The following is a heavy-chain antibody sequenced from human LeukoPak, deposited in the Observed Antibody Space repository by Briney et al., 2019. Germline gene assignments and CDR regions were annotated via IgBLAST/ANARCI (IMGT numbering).Heavy chain of an antibody. D-gene: IGHD1-1*01. CDR3: ARAGPPGTYSGYYFDY. CDR1: GFTFSSYG. V-gene: IGHV3-33*01. CDR2: IWYDGSNK. Sequence: GGSLRLSCAASGFTFSSYGMHWVRQAPGKGLEWVAVIWYDGSNKYYADSVKGRFTISRDNSKNTLYLQMNSLRAEDTAVYYCARAGPPGTYSGYYFDYWGQGTLVTVSS. J-gene: IGHJ4*02.